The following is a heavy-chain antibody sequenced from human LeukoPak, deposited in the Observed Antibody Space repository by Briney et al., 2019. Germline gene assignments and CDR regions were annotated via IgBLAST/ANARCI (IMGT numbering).Heavy chain of an antibody. Sequence: GGSQRLSCAASGFTFSDYYMSWIRQAPGEGLEWVSYISSSGSTIFYADSVKGRFTIARDNAKNSLYLQMNSLRAEDTAVYYCARVIAEYYYDSSGYYWDYFDYWGQGTLVTVSS. J-gene: IGHJ4*02. V-gene: IGHV3-11*01. CDR2: ISSSGSTI. D-gene: IGHD3-22*01. CDR3: ARVIAEYYYDSSGYYWDYFDY. CDR1: GFTFSDYY.